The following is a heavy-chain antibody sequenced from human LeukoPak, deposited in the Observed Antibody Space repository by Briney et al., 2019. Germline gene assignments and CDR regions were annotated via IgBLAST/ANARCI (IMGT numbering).Heavy chain of an antibody. CDR2: IKQDGSEK. J-gene: IGHJ5*02. CDR3: ARNGGLNWFDP. V-gene: IGHV3-7*01. CDR1: GFTFSSYW. D-gene: IGHD2-8*01. Sequence: GGSLRLSCAASGFTFSSYWMSWVRQAPGKGLEWVANIKQDGSEKYYVDSVKGRFTISRDIAKNSLYLQTNSLRAEDTAVYYCARNGGLNWFDPWGQGTLVTVSS.